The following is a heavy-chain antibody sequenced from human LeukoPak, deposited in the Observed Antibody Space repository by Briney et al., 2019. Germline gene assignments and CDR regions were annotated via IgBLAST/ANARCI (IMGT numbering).Heavy chain of an antibody. J-gene: IGHJ4*02. D-gene: IGHD2-15*01. Sequence: PGGSLRLSCAASGFTFSSYSMNWVRQAPGKGLEWVSSISSSSSYIYYADSVKGRFTISRDNAKNSLYLQMNSLRAEDTAVYYCARSSRPGYCSGGSCPFDYWGQGTLVTVSS. CDR2: ISSSSSYI. CDR1: GFTFSSYS. CDR3: ARSSRPGYCSGGSCPFDY. V-gene: IGHV3-21*01.